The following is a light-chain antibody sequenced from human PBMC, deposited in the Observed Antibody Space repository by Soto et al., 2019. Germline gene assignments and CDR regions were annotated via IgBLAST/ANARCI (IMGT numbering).Light chain of an antibody. CDR1: SSDVGGYNY. CDR2: EVS. CDR3: SSYTSSSTRV. Sequence: QSALTQPASVSGSPGQSITISCTGNSSDVGGYNYVSWYQQHPGKAPKLMIYEVSNRPSGVSNRFSGSKSGNTASLTISGLQAEDEADYYCSSYTSSSTRVFGGGTQLTAL. V-gene: IGLV2-14*01. J-gene: IGLJ3*02.